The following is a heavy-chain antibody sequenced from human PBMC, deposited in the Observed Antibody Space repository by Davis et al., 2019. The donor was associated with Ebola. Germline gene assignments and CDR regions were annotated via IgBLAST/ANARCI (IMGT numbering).Heavy chain of an antibody. Sequence: SVKVSCKASVCTFSSYAISWVRQAPGQGLEWMGWIIPILGIANYAQKFQGRVTITADESTSTAYMELSSLRSEDTAVYYCASGLVRGESYWYFDLWGRGTLVTVSS. CDR1: VCTFSSYA. V-gene: IGHV1-69*10. CDR2: IIPILGIA. D-gene: IGHD6-6*01. J-gene: IGHJ2*01. CDR3: ASGLVRGESYWYFDL.